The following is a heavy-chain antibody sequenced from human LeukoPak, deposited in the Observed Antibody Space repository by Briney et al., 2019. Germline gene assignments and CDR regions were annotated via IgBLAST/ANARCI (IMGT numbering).Heavy chain of an antibody. J-gene: IGHJ5*02. D-gene: IGHD3-3*01. CDR2: ISYDGSNK. Sequence: GGSLRLSCAASGFTFSSYGMHWVRQAPGKGLEWVAVISYDGSNKYYADSVKGRFTISRDNSKNTLYLQMNSLRAEDTAVYYCAKAGITIFGVAPDPRGQGTLVTVSS. CDR1: GFTFSSYG. V-gene: IGHV3-30*18. CDR3: AKAGITIFGVAPDP.